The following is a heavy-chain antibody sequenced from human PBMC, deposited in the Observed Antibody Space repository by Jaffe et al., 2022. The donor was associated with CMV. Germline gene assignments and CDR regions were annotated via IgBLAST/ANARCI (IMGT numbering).Heavy chain of an antibody. J-gene: IGHJ6*02. CDR1: GFTFSSYA. V-gene: IGHV3-23*04. D-gene: IGHD1-1*01. CDR3: ATLAYLDRTLNYYYGMDV. Sequence: EVQLVESGGGLVQPGGSLRLSCAASGFTFSSYAMSWVRQAPGKGLEWVSAISGSGGSTYYADSVKGRFTISRDNSKNTLYLQMNSLRAEDTAVYYCATLAYLDRTLNYYYGMDVWGQGTTVTVSS. CDR2: ISGSGGST.